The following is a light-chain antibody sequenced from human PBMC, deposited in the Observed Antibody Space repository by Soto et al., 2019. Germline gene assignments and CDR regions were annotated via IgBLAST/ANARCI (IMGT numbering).Light chain of an antibody. CDR1: QSINSI. V-gene: IGKV3-15*01. CDR2: RAS. CDR3: QQYNNWPRAT. Sequence: IVMTQSPATLSVSLGERATLSCRASQSINSILAWYQQKPGQAPRLLMFRASIRAAGFPARFSGSGSGTEFNITISSLQSEDSAVYYCQQYNNWPRATFGGGTKVDIK. J-gene: IGKJ4*01.